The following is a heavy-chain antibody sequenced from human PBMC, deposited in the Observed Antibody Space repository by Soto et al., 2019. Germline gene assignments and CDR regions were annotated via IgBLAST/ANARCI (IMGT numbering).Heavy chain of an antibody. V-gene: IGHV1-2*06. CDR1: GSTFTGYS. CDR2: INPNSGGT. J-gene: IGHJ5*02. CDR3: AGISGPSWFDP. Sequence: QEQLVQSGAEVKKPGASVKVSCKASGSTFTGYSMHWVRQAPRQGLEWMGRINPNSGGTDYAQKFQGRVTLTRDTSISTVYMELSRLTSDDTAVYYCAGISGPSWFDPWGQGTLVTVSS.